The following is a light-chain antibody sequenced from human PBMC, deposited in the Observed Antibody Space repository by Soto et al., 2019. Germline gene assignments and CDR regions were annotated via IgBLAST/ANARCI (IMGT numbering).Light chain of an antibody. V-gene: IGKV3-11*01. J-gene: IGKJ3*01. CDR3: LQRSIGFT. Sequence: EIVLTQSPATLSLSPGERATLSCRASQSVGSYLAWYQQKPGQAPRLLIYGASNRAPGIPARFSGSGSGTDFTLTISSLEPEDFAVYHCLQRSIGFTFGPGTKVISN. CDR1: QSVGSY. CDR2: GAS.